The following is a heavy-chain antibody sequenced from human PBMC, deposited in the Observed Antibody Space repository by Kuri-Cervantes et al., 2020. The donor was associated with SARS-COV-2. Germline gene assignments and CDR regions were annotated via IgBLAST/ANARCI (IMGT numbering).Heavy chain of an antibody. CDR3: AREEGIEDFDY. CDR1: GYTFTGYY. Sequence: ASVKVSCKASGYTFTGYYMHWVRQAPGQGLAWLGWINPDNGATHYAEKFQGRVTMTWDTSITTAYMELSRLTHDDTAVYYCAREEGIEDFDYWGQGTLVTVSS. V-gene: IGHV1-2*02. D-gene: IGHD2-21*01. CDR2: INPDNGAT. J-gene: IGHJ4*02.